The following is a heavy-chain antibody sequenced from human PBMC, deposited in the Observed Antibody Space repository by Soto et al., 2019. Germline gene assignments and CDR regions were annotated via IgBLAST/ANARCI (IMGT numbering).Heavy chain of an antibody. CDR3: ARGLLPDYDFWSGYMFDP. CDR1: GFTFSSYS. D-gene: IGHD3-3*01. CDR2: ISSSSSYI. V-gene: IGHV3-21*01. Sequence: PGGSLRLSCAASGFTFSSYSMNWVRQAPGKGLEWVSSISSSSSYIYYADSVKGRFTISRDNAKNSLYLQMNSLRAEDTAVYYCARGLLPDYDFWSGYMFDPWGQGTLVTVSS. J-gene: IGHJ5*02.